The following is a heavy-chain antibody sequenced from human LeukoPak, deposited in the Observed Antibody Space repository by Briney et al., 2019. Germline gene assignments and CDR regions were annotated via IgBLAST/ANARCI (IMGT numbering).Heavy chain of an antibody. J-gene: IGHJ6*02. V-gene: IGHV4-59*12. Sequence: SETLSLTCTVSGGSISSYYWSWIRQPPGKGLEWIGYIYYSGSTNYNPSLKSRVTISVDTSKNQFSLKLSSVTAADTAVYYCARLGGAVVPAAVYGMDVWGQGTTVTVSS. CDR3: ARLGGAVVPAAVYGMDV. CDR2: IYYSGST. CDR1: GGSISSYY. D-gene: IGHD2-2*01.